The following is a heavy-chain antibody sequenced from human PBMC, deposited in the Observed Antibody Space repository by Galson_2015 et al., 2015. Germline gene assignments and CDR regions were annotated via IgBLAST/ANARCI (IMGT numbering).Heavy chain of an antibody. Sequence: SLRLSCAASGFTVSSNYMSWVRQAPGKGLEWVSVIYSGGSTYYADSVKGRFTISRDNSKNTLYLQMNSLRAEDTAVYYCARALDYYDSSGYEPLDYWGQGTLVTVSS. V-gene: IGHV3-53*01. CDR2: IYSGGST. J-gene: IGHJ4*02. CDR3: ARALDYYDSSGYEPLDY. CDR1: GFTVSSNY. D-gene: IGHD3-22*01.